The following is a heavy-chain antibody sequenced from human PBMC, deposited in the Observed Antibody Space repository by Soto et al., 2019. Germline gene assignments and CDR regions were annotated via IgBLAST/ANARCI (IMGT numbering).Heavy chain of an antibody. J-gene: IGHJ4*02. CDR2: IIPIFGTA. V-gene: IGHV1-69*13. D-gene: IGHD6-13*01. CDR3: AREVTIAAAGPGGFDY. CDR1: GGTFSSYA. Sequence: ASVKVSCKASGGTFSSYAISWERQAPGQGLEWMGGIIPIFGTANYAQKFQGRVTITADESTSTAYMELSSLRSEDTAVYYCAREVTIAAAGPGGFDYWGQGTLVTVSS.